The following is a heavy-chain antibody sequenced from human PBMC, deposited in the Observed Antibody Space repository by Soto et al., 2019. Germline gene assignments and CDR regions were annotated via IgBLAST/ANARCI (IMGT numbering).Heavy chain of an antibody. CDR2: IWYDGSNK. Sequence: GGSLRLSCAASGFTFSSYGMHWVRQAPGKGLEWVAVIWYDGSNKYYADSVKGRFTISRDNSKNTLYLQMNSLRAEDTAVYYCARAGTTGTTTTRMIGGHWGQGTLVTVLL. CDR1: GFTFSSYG. D-gene: IGHD1-1*01. CDR3: ARAGTTGTTTTRMIGGH. J-gene: IGHJ4*02. V-gene: IGHV3-33*01.